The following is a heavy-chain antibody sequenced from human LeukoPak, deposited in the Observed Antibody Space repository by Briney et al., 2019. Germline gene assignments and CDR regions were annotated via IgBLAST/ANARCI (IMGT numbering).Heavy chain of an antibody. Sequence: GESLKISCKGSGYSFISYWIGWVRQMPGKGLEWMGIIYPGDSDTRYSPSFQGQVTISADKSIRTAYLQWSSLKASDTAMYYCARYPDYADNGGDAFDIWGQGTMVTVSS. CDR3: ARYPDYADNGGDAFDI. D-gene: IGHD4-23*01. J-gene: IGHJ3*02. CDR1: GYSFISYW. V-gene: IGHV5-51*01. CDR2: IYPGDSDT.